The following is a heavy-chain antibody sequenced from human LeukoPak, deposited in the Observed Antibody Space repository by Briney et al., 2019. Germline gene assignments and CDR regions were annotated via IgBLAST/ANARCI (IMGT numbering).Heavy chain of an antibody. CDR2: IYYSGST. Sequence: SETLPLTCTVSGGSISSYYWSWIRQPPGKGLEWIGYIYYSGSTNYNPSLKSRVTISVDTSKNQFSLKLSSVTAADTAVYYCARYHPATTVTTFSSYYMDVWGKGTTVTVSS. CDR3: ARYHPATTVTTFSSYYMDV. CDR1: GGSISSYY. D-gene: IGHD4-11*01. J-gene: IGHJ6*03. V-gene: IGHV4-59*01.